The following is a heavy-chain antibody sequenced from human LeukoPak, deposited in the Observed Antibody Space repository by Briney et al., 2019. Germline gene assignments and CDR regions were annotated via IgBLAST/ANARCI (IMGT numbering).Heavy chain of an antibody. Sequence: GGSLRLSCAASGFTFSDYYMSWIREAPGKGVEWVSYISSSGGTIYYADSVKSRFTISRDNAKNSLYLQMNSLRAEDTAVYYCARVLHAYLQSSPLNYWGQGTLVTVSS. CDR2: ISSSGGTI. D-gene: IGHD4-11*01. CDR3: ARVLHAYLQSSPLNY. V-gene: IGHV3-11*04. J-gene: IGHJ4*02. CDR1: GFTFSDYY.